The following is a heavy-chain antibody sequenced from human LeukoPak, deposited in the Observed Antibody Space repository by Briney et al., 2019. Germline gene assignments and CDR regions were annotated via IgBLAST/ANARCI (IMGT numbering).Heavy chain of an antibody. Sequence: SETLSLTCTVSGGSISSHYWSWIRQPPGKGLEWIGYIYYSGSTNYNPSLKSRVTISVDTSKNQFSLKLSSVTAADTAVYYCARDVIAAAGSGGFDYWGQGTLVTVSS. CDR2: IYYSGST. J-gene: IGHJ4*02. CDR3: ARDVIAAAGSGGFDY. V-gene: IGHV4-59*11. D-gene: IGHD6-13*01. CDR1: GGSISSHY.